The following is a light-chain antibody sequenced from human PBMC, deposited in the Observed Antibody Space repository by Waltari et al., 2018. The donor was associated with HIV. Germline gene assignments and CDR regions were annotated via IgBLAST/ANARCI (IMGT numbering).Light chain of an antibody. Sequence: EIVLTQSPGTLSLSPGARATLSCRASQSISGYFLAWYQQKPGQAPRLLIYGASNRATGIPDRFSGSGSGTDFTLTISRLEPEDFAVYYCQQYDNSLFTFGPGTKVDIK. CDR3: QQYDNSLFT. CDR1: QSISGYF. V-gene: IGKV3-20*01. J-gene: IGKJ3*01. CDR2: GAS.